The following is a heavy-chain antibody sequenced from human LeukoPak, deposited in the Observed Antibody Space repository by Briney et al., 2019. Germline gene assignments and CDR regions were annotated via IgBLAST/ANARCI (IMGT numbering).Heavy chain of an antibody. D-gene: IGHD6-19*01. J-gene: IGHJ4*02. Sequence: HSGGSLRLSCAASGFTFSSAAMSWVRQAPGKGLEWVSIISSSGGSTYYEDSVKGRFIISRDNSKNTLYLQMNSLRAEDTAVYYCAKGSRSIAVDNLCDYWGQGSLVTVSS. CDR1: GFTFSSAA. CDR2: ISSSGGST. V-gene: IGHV3-23*01. CDR3: AKGSRSIAVDNLCDY.